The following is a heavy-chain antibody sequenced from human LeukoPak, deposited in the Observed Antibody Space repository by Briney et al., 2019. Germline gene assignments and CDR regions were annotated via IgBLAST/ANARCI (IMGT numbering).Heavy chain of an antibody. CDR1: GYTFTSYY. CDR3: ARGGAPSIAAAGKDFDY. CDR2: INPSGDST. J-gene: IGHJ4*02. D-gene: IGHD6-13*01. V-gene: IGHV1-46*01. Sequence: ASVKVSCKASGYTFTSYYMHWVRQAPGQGLEWMGIINPSGDSTSYAQKFQGRVTMTRDTSTSTVYMELSSLRSEDTAVYYCARGGAPSIAAAGKDFDYWGQGTLVTVSS.